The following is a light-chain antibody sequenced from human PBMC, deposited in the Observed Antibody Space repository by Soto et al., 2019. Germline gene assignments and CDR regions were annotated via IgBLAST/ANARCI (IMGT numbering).Light chain of an antibody. CDR2: KAS. V-gene: IGKV1-5*03. CDR3: QQYSSYSWT. Sequence: DIQMTQSPSTLSASVGDRVTITCRASQSISSWLAWYQQKPGKAPKLLIYKASSLQSGVPPRFSGSGSGTEFTHTISSLQPDDFATYYCQQYSSYSWTFGLGTKVEIK. J-gene: IGKJ1*01. CDR1: QSISSW.